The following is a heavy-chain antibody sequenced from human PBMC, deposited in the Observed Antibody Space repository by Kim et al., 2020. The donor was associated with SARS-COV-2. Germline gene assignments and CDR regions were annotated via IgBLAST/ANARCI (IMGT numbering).Heavy chain of an antibody. J-gene: IGHJ6*01. V-gene: IGHV4-31*03. CDR1: GDSISRGPYY. Sequence: SETLSLTCTVSGDSISRGPYYWSWIRQLPGKGLEWIGYIYASGGASYSSSLKSRITMSVDTPKNQFSLRLSSLTAADTAVYYCARGSRQLVGDYYYGRDV. D-gene: IGHD6-6*01. CDR3: ARGSRQLVGDYYYGRDV. CDR2: IYASGGA.